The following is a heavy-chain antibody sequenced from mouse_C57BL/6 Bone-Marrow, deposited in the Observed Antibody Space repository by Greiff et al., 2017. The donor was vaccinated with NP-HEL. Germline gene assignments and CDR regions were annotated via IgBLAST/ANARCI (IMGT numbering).Heavy chain of an antibody. CDR2: IDPSDSYT. V-gene: IGHV1-59*01. CDR3: ARSPYFHFDY. J-gene: IGHJ2*01. Sequence: QVHVKQPGAELVRPGTSVKLSCKASGYTFTSYWMHWVKQRPGQGLEWIGVIDPSDSYTNYNQKFKGKATLTVDTSSSTAYMQLSSLTSEDSAVYYCARSPYFHFDYWGQGTTLTVSS. CDR1: GYTFTSYW.